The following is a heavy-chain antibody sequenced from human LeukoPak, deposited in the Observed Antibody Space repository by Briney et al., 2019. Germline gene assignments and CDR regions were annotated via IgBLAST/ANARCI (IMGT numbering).Heavy chain of an antibody. J-gene: IGHJ4*02. V-gene: IGHV4-59*01. CDR3: ARDSVTAKYFDY. CDR1: GGSISSYS. Sequence: SETLSLTCTVSGGSISSYSWSWLRQPPGKGLEWIGYIYYSGSTNYNPSLKSRVTISVDTSKNQFSLKLSSVTAADTAVYYCARDSVTAKYFDYWGQGTLVTVSS. CDR2: IYYSGST. D-gene: IGHD2-21*02.